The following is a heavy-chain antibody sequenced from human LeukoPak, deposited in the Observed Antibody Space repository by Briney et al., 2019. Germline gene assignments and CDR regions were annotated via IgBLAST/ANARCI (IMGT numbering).Heavy chain of an antibody. D-gene: IGHD6-13*01. V-gene: IGHV4-39*01. J-gene: IGHJ5*02. CDR1: GGSISSRSYY. Sequence: SETLSLTCTVSGGSISSRSYYWGWIRQPPGKGLEWIGSIYYSGSTYYNPSLKSRVTISVDTSKNQFSLKLSSVTAADTAVYYCARVSRAAAARIGNWFDPWGQGTLVTVSS. CDR2: IYYSGST. CDR3: ARVSRAAAARIGNWFDP.